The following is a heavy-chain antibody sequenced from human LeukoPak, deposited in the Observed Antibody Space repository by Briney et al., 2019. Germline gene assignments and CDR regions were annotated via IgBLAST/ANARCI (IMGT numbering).Heavy chain of an antibody. CDR3: ARVRDYYASSDYSDY. Sequence: ASMKVSCKTPGYTFTSYYVSWVRQAPGQGLEWMGWTSGYNAKTKYVQKFQGRITMTIDTSTTTAYMELRSLTSDDTAVYYCARVRDYYASSDYSDYWGQGTLVTVTS. CDR2: TSGYNAKT. J-gene: IGHJ4*02. D-gene: IGHD3-22*01. CDR1: GYTFTSYY. V-gene: IGHV1-18*04.